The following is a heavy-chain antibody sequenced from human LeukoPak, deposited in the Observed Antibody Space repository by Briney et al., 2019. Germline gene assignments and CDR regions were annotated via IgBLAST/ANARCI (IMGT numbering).Heavy chain of an antibody. D-gene: IGHD3-22*01. J-gene: IGHJ3*02. V-gene: IGHV4-39*01. CDR1: GGSISSSSYY. CDR3: AGSSGYYHDAFDI. Sequence: SETLSLTCTVSGGSISSSSYYWGWIRQPPGKGLEWIGSIYYSGSTYYNPSLKSRVTISVDTSKNQFSLKLSSVTAADTAVYYCAGSSGYYHDAFDIWGQGTMVTVSS. CDR2: IYYSGST.